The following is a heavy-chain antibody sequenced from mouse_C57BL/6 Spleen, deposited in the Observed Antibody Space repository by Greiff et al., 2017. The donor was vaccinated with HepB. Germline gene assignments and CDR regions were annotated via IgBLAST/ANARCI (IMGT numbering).Heavy chain of an antibody. Sequence: VQLQQSGPELVKPGASVKISCKASGYAFSSSWMNWVKQRPGKGLEWIGRIYPGDGDTNYNGKFKGKATLTADKSSSTAYMQLSSLTSEDSAVYFCASPYYDYLFAYWGQGTLVTVSA. V-gene: IGHV1-82*01. CDR1: GYAFSSSW. D-gene: IGHD2-4*01. J-gene: IGHJ3*01. CDR3: ASPYYDYLFAY. CDR2: IYPGDGDT.